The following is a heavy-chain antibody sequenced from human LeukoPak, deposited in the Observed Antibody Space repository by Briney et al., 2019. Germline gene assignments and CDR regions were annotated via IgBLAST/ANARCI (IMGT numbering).Heavy chain of an antibody. V-gene: IGHV1-2*02. Sequence: EASVKVSCKASGYTFTGYYMHWVRQAPGQGLEWMGWINPNSGGTNYAQKFQGRVTMTRDTSISTAYMELSRLRSDDTAVYYCARAGTFWSGLDNWFDPWGQGTLVTVS. D-gene: IGHD3-3*01. CDR1: GYTFTGYY. CDR2: INPNSGGT. CDR3: ARAGTFWSGLDNWFDP. J-gene: IGHJ5*02.